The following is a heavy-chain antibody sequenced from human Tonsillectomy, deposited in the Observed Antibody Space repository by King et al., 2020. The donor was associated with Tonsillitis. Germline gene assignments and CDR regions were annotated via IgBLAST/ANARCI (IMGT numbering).Heavy chain of an antibody. Sequence: DVQLVESGGDLVEPGGSLKVSCAASGFSFSDSHMHWVRQAPGRGLEWVGRVRPKSLNYATAYGASVRGRFAISRDDSKNTAYLEMNDLRAEDTALYYCAGQDVKSYNDAFHIWGQGTLVTVSS. CDR2: VRPKSLNYAT. D-gene: IGHD1-1*01. CDR3: AGQDVKSYNDAFHI. J-gene: IGHJ3*02. CDR1: GFSFSDSH. V-gene: IGHV3-73*01.